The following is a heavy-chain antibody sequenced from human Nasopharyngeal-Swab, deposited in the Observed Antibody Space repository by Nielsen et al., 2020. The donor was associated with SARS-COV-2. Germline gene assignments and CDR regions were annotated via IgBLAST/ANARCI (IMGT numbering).Heavy chain of an antibody. J-gene: IGHJ3*02. D-gene: IGHD5-18*01. CDR3: ARGRVQLWFDPILFDAFDI. Sequence: WVRQPPGKGLEWIGYIYYSGSTNYNPSLKSRVTISVDTSKNQFSLKLSSVTAADTAVYYCARGRVQLWFDPILFDAFDIWGQGTMVTVSS. V-gene: IGHV4-59*12. CDR2: IYYSGST.